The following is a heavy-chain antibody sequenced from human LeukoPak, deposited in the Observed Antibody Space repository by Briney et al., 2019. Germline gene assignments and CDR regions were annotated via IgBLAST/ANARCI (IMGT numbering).Heavy chain of an antibody. J-gene: IGHJ5*02. CDR1: GGSISSSNW. D-gene: IGHD2-2*01. CDR3: ARDIVPAARSWFDP. CDR2: IYHSGST. V-gene: IGHV4-4*02. Sequence: SETLSLTCAVSGGSISSSNWWSWVRQPPGKGLEWIGEIYHSGSTNYNPSLKSRVTISVDKSKNQFSLKLSSVTAADTAVYYCARDIVPAARSWFDPWGQGTLVTVSS.